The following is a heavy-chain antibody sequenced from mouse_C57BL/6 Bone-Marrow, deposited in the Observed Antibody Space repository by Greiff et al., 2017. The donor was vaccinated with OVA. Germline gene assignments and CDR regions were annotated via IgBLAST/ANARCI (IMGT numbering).Heavy chain of an antibody. V-gene: IGHV1-61*01. Sequence: VQLQQPGAELVRPGSSVKLSCKASGYTFTSYWMDWVKQRPGQGLEWIGNIYPSDSETHYNQKFKDKATLTVDKSSSTAYMQLSSLTSEDSAVYYCARGGDGYSNYIYWYFDVWGTGTTVTVSS. CDR3: ARGGDGYSNYIYWYFDV. J-gene: IGHJ1*03. CDR1: GYTFTSYW. CDR2: IYPSDSET. D-gene: IGHD2-5*01.